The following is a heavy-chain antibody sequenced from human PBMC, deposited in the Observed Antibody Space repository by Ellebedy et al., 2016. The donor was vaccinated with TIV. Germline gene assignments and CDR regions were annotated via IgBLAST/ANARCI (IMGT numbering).Heavy chain of an antibody. J-gene: IGHJ4*02. CDR1: GFTFSGYW. CDR3: ARDKGVGASGEMGARGGRRTGPY. CDR2: IQSDGSQK. V-gene: IGHV3-7*01. D-gene: IGHD1-26*01. Sequence: GESLKISCAASGFTFSGYWMSWVRQAPGKGLEWVANIQSDGSQKFYADSVQGRFRISRDNSKNSLYLQMNSLRAGVTAVYYCARDKGVGASGEMGARGGRRTGPYWGQGTLVTVSS.